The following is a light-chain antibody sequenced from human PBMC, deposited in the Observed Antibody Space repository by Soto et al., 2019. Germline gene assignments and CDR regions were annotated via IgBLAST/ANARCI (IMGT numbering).Light chain of an antibody. CDR3: QSYDSSLSGYV. CDR1: SSNIGAGYD. J-gene: IGLJ1*01. V-gene: IGLV1-40*01. Sequence: QSLLTQPPSVSGAPGQKVTISCTGSSSNIGAGYDVNWYHQLPGTAPKLLIHGNSNRPSGVPDRFSGSKSGTSASLAITGLQAEDEADYFCQSYDSSLSGYVVGNGTKVTVL. CDR2: GNS.